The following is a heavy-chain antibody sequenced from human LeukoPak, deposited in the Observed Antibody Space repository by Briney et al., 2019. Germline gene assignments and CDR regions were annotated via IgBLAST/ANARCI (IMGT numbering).Heavy chain of an antibody. J-gene: IGHJ6*03. CDR2: IYYSGTT. V-gene: IGHV4-59*01. Sequence: PSETLSLTSTVPGGSISVYFWSWIRQPPGKGLEWRGYIYYSGTTNYNPSLKSRVTISVDTSKNQFSLKLSSVTAADTAVYYCAREDRGSGWPYYMDVWGKGTTVTVSS. CDR3: AREDRGSGWPYYMDV. CDR1: GGSISVYF. D-gene: IGHD6-19*01.